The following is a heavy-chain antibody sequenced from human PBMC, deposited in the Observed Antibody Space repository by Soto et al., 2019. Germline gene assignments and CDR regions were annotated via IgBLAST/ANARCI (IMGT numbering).Heavy chain of an antibody. Sequence: QLQLQESGPGLVKPSETLSLTCRVSDGSMNSDSSYWGWIRQPPGKGLEWIGVINHSGSTYHNLSLKGRVTMSVDASMNQFSLKLTSMTAAYTAVYYCARLGGYVSVGYYYLWDSWGQGTLVTVSS. D-gene: IGHD3-22*01. CDR2: INHSGST. CDR1: DGSMNSDSSY. CDR3: ARLGGYVSVGYYYLWDS. J-gene: IGHJ4*02. V-gene: IGHV4-39*01.